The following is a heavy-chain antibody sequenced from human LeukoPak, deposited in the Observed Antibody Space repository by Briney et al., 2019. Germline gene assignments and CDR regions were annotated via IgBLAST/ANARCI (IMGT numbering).Heavy chain of an antibody. J-gene: IGHJ6*02. CDR1: GGSISSGDYY. V-gene: IGHV4-30-4*01. D-gene: IGHD1-26*01. Sequence: SETLSLTCTVSGGSISSGDYYWGWIRQPPGKGLEWIGYIYYSGSTYYNPSLKSRVTISVDTSKNHFSLKLSSVTAADTAVYYCARDYSGSYSNYYGMDVWGQGTTVTVSS. CDR3: ARDYSGSYSNYYGMDV. CDR2: IYYSGST.